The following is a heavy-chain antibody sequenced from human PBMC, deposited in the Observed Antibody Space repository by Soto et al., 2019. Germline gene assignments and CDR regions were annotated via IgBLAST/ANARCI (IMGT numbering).Heavy chain of an antibody. Sequence: SETLSLTCTVSGDSISSSTYFWGWVRQPPGKGLEWIGSIYYSGSTYYNPSLKSRVTISVDTSKNQFSLKLSSVTAADTAVYYCARAPKDIVVVPAANYWFDPWGQGTLVTVSS. D-gene: IGHD2-2*01. CDR1: GDSISSSTYF. V-gene: IGHV4-39*07. CDR2: IYYSGST. CDR3: ARAPKDIVVVPAANYWFDP. J-gene: IGHJ5*02.